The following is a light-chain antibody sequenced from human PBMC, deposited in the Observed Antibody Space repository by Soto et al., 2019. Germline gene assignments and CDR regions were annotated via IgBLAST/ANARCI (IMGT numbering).Light chain of an antibody. CDR3: QQYDNRPLT. J-gene: IGKJ4*01. V-gene: IGKV1-33*01. CDR2: DAS. CDR1: QDISTY. Sequence: DIQMTQSPSSLSASAGDRVTLTCQASQDISTYLNWYQQKPGKAPKLLIYDASNLETGVPSRFSGSGSGTDFTFTISSLQPEDIATYYCQQYDNRPLTFGGGTKVEIK.